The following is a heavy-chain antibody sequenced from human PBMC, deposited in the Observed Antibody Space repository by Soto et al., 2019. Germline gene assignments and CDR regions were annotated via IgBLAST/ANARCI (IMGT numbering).Heavy chain of an antibody. CDR1: GGSISSSSYY. Sequence: SETLSLTCTVSGGSISSSSYYWGWIRQPPGKGLEWIGSIYYSGSTYYNPSLKSRVTISVDTSKNQFSLKLSSVTAADTAVYYCARIYGSGSYYNGGYYFDYWGQGTLVTVSS. V-gene: IGHV4-39*01. J-gene: IGHJ4*02. CDR3: ARIYGSGSYYNGGYYFDY. CDR2: IYYSGST. D-gene: IGHD3-10*01.